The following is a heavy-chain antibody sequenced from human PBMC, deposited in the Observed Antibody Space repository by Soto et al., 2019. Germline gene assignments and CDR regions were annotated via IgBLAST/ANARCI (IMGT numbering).Heavy chain of an antibody. CDR1: GGSISSGGYS. V-gene: IGHV4-30-2*01. CDR2: IYHSGST. Sequence: PSETLSLTCAVSGGSISSGGYSWSWIRQPPGKGLECIGYIYHSGSTYYNPSLKSRVTISVDRSKNQFSLKLSSVTAADTALYYCARQRVIPGNPTNWFDPWGQGTLATVSS. D-gene: IGHD3-10*01. CDR3: ARQRVIPGNPTNWFDP. J-gene: IGHJ5*02.